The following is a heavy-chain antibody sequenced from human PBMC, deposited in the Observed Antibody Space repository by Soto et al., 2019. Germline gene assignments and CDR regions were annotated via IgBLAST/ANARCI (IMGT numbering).Heavy chain of an antibody. CDR3: AKDPHNGGTYLHGFDI. Sequence: PGGSLRLPCVASGFTFSTYAMSWVRQAPGKGLEWVAGFSRSGGNTYYADSVKGRFTISRDNSLNTLYLQMTSLRADDTAVYYCAKDPHNGGTYLHGFDIWGQGTMVTVSS. D-gene: IGHD4-17*01. CDR1: GFTFSTYA. V-gene: IGHV3-23*01. J-gene: IGHJ3*02. CDR2: FSRSGGNT.